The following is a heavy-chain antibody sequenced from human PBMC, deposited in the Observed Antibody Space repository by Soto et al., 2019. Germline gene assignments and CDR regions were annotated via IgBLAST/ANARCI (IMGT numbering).Heavy chain of an antibody. CDR3: AKDKRQGSGPYHDY. V-gene: IGHV3-23*01. J-gene: IGHJ4*02. D-gene: IGHD6-19*01. Sequence: PWGSLILSCAASGFTFIIYAMSWVRQAPGKGLEWVSAISGSGGSTYYADSVKGRFTISRDNSKNTLYLQMNSLRAEDTAVYYCAKDKRQGSGPYHDYWGQGTLVTVSS. CDR2: ISGSGGST. CDR1: GFTFIIYA.